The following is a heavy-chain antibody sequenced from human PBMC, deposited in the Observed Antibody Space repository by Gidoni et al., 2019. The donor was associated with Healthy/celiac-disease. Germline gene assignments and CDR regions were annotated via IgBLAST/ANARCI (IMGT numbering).Heavy chain of an antibody. CDR1: GFTFSRYA. CDR3: AKVGLRLVGAAYYFDY. Sequence: VQLLASGGGLVQPGASLRLSCAASGFTFSRYAMSSVRQAPGKGLEWVSAISGSGGSTYYADSVKGRFTISRDNSKNTLYLQMNSLRAEDTAVYYCAKVGLRLVGAAYYFDYWGQGTLVTVSS. V-gene: IGHV3-23*01. J-gene: IGHJ4*02. CDR2: ISGSGGST. D-gene: IGHD1-26*01.